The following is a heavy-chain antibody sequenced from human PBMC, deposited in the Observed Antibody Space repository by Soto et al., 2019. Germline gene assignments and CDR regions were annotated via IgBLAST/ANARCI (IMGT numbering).Heavy chain of an antibody. CDR1: GGSISSYY. Sequence: SETLSLTCTVSGGSISSYYWGWIRQPPGMGLEWIGSIFYSGSAYYNPSLKSRVTISVDTSKDQFSLKLSSVTAADTAVYYCARHLTYCSAGSCYSDFPYYGMDVWGQGTTVTVSS. CDR3: ARHLTYCSAGSCYSDFPYYGMDV. J-gene: IGHJ6*02. D-gene: IGHD2-15*01. CDR2: IFYSGSA. V-gene: IGHV4-39*01.